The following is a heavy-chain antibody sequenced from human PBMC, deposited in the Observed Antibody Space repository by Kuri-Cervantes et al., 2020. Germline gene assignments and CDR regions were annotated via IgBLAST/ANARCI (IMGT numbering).Heavy chain of an antibody. V-gene: IGHV4-34*01. Sequence: ESLKISCAVYGGSFSGYYWSWIRQPPGKGLEWIGEINHSGSTNYNPSLKSRVTISVDTSKNQFSLKLSSVTAADTAVYYCARVEAAAGTPNYWYFDLWGRGTLVTVSS. D-gene: IGHD6-13*01. CDR3: ARVEAAAGTPNYWYFDL. CDR2: INHSGST. CDR1: GGSFSGYY. J-gene: IGHJ2*01.